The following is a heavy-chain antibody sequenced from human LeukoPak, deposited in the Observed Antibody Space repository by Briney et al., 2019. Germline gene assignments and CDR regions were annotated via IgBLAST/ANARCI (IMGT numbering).Heavy chain of an antibody. CDR1: GYTFTGYY. CDR2: INPNSGGT. Sequence: GASVTVSCKASGYTFTGYYMHWVRQAPGQGLEWMGWINPNSGGTNYAQKFQGWVTMTRDTSISTAYMELGRLRSDDTAVYYCARAESDDFWSGYEGYYFDYWGQGTLVTVSS. J-gene: IGHJ4*02. V-gene: IGHV1-2*04. CDR3: ARAESDDFWSGYEGYYFDY. D-gene: IGHD3-3*01.